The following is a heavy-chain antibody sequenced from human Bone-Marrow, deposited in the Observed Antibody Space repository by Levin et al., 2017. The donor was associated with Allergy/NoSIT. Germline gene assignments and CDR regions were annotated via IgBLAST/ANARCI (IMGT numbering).Heavy chain of an antibody. CDR1: GFTFSDYD. V-gene: IGHV3-30*03. CDR3: ARVKERGYYFDY. J-gene: IGHJ4*02. CDR2: ISWDGNNK. Sequence: GGSLRLSCTVSGFTFSDYDIHWVRQAPGKGLEWVAMISWDGNNKYYADSVKGRFTISRDNFKNTLQMSGLRAEDTAVYYCARVKERGYYFDYWGQGTLVTVSS. D-gene: IGHD5-24*01.